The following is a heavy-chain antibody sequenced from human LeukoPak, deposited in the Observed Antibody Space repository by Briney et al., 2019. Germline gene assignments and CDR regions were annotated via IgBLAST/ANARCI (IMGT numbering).Heavy chain of an antibody. D-gene: IGHD1-26*01. CDR2: IYHSGST. V-gene: IGHV4-61*01. J-gene: IGHJ4*02. CDR3: ARWAGDGFDY. Sequence: PSETLSLTCTVSGGSISSGNYFWSWIRQHPGKGLEWIGYIYHSGSTNYNPSLKSRVTISVDTSKNQFSLKLSSVTAADTAVYYCARWAGDGFDYWGQGTLVTVSS. CDR1: GGSISSGNYF.